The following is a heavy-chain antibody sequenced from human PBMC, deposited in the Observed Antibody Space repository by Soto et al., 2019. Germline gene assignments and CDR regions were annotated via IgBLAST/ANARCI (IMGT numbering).Heavy chain of an antibody. V-gene: IGHV4-34*01. Sequence: SETLSLTCAVYGGSFSGYYWSWIRQPPGKGLEWIGEINHSGSTNYNPSLKSRVTISVDTSKNQFSLKLSSVTAADTAVYYCARGHKVYAPRPSYYFDYWGQGTLVTVSS. CDR1: GGSFSGYY. D-gene: IGHD2-8*01. CDR2: INHSGST. J-gene: IGHJ4*02. CDR3: ARGHKVYAPRPSYYFDY.